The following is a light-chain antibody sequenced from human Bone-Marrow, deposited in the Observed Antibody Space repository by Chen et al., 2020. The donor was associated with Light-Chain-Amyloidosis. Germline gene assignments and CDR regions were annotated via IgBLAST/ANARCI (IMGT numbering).Light chain of an antibody. Sequence: EIVFTQSPGTLSLSPGERATLSCRASQSVSGSYLAWYQHKPGQAPRLLIYAASGRATGIPDRFRGSGSGTDFTLTISRLEPEDFAVYYCQQYGSSPRTFGQGTKVEIK. CDR3: QQYGSSPRT. J-gene: IGKJ1*01. V-gene: IGKV3-20*01. CDR1: QSVSGSY. CDR2: AAS.